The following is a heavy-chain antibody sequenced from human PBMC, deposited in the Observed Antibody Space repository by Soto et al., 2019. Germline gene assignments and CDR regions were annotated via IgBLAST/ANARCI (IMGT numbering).Heavy chain of an antibody. CDR2: ISWNSGSI. CDR3: AKDSSDDFWSGRNWFDP. CDR1: GFTFDDYV. J-gene: IGHJ5*02. V-gene: IGHV3-9*01. D-gene: IGHD3-3*01. Sequence: DVQLVESGGGLVQPGRSLRLSCAASGFTFDDYVMHWVRQAPGKGLEWVSGISWNSGSIGYADSVKGRFTISRDNAKNSLYLQMNSLRAEDTALYYCAKDSSDDFWSGRNWFDPWGQGTLVTVSS.